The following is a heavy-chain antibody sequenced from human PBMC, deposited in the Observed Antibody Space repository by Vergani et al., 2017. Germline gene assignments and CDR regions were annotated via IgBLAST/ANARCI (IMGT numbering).Heavy chain of an antibody. D-gene: IGHD3-10*01. CDR2: ISGSSSYI. Sequence: EVQLVESGGGLVKRGGSLRLSCAASGFTFSSYSMNWVRQAPGKGLEWVSFISGSSSYIHYSDSLKGRFTISRDNAKSSLYLQMNSLRAEDTGVYSCARDRYYLDSGSYPYFFYYGLNVGGRETAVTVSS. V-gene: IGHV3-21*01. CDR1: GFTFSSYS. J-gene: IGHJ6*02. CDR3: ARDRYYLDSGSYPYFFYYGLNV.